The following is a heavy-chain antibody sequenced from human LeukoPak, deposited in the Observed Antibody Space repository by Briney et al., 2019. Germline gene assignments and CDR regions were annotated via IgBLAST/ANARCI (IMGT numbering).Heavy chain of an antibody. CDR3: ATAVPRYFDWLLSY. V-gene: IGHV1-24*01. J-gene: IGHJ4*02. CDR1: GYTLTELS. CDR2: FDPEGGET. D-gene: IGHD3-9*01. Sequence: ASVKVSCKVSGYTLTELSMHWVRQAPGKGLEWMGGFDPEGGETIYAQKFQGRVTMTEDTSTDTAYMELSSLRSEDTAVYYCATAVPRYFDWLLSYWGQGTLVTVSS.